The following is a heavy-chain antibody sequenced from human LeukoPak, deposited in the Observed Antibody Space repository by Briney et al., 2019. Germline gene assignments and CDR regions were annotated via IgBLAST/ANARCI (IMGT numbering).Heavy chain of an antibody. CDR2: FSSSSSYI. D-gene: IGHD2-15*01. J-gene: IGHJ4*02. V-gene: IGHV3-21*01. CDR1: GFTVSTYA. Sequence: GGSLRLSCAASGFTVSTYAMDWVRQAPGKGLEWVSSFSSSSSYIYYADSLKGRFTISSDSAKNSLFLQMNSLRAEDTAVYYCARTSSLTPTPSFDYWGQGALVTVSS. CDR3: ARTSSLTPTPSFDY.